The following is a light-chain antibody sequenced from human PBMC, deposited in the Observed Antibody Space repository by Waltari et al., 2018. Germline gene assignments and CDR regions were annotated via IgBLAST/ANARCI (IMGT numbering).Light chain of an antibody. CDR2: AAS. CDR1: QSITIY. Sequence: DIQMTQSPSSLSASVGDRVTITCRASQSITIYLNWYQHKPGKAPKLLIYAASSLQGGVPTRFSGSGSGTDFNLTISTLQPEDFATYYCQQSYSALTLGGGTKVEIK. V-gene: IGKV1-39*01. J-gene: IGKJ4*01. CDR3: QQSYSALT.